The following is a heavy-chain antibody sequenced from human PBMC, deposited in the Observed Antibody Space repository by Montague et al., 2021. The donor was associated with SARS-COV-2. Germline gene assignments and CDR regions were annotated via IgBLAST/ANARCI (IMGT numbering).Heavy chain of an antibody. CDR3: ARVFPRWLQFDPYLDY. CDR2: IYYSGST. V-gene: IGHV4-59*01. Sequence: SETLSLTCTVSGGSISSYYWSWIRQPPGTGLEWIGYIYYSGSTNSXPSLKSRVTISVDTSKNQFSLTLSSVTAADTAVYYCARVFPRWLQFDPYLDYWGQGTLVTVSS. CDR1: GGSISSYY. D-gene: IGHD5-24*01. J-gene: IGHJ4*02.